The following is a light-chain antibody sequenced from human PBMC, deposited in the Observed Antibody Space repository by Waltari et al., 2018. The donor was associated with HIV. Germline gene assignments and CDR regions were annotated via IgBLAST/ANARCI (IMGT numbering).Light chain of an antibody. CDR2: EDD. J-gene: IGLJ2*01. Sequence: NFMLTQPHSVSASPRETVTISCTNISGIGDDTFVQWYQQRPVSSPTTVIYEDDRRHSGVADRFSGAFDSSSNSASLTISGLKTENDADYYCQSYDSDSLVFGRGTKLTVL. CDR1: SGIGDDTF. V-gene: IGLV6-57*01. CDR3: QSYDSDSLV.